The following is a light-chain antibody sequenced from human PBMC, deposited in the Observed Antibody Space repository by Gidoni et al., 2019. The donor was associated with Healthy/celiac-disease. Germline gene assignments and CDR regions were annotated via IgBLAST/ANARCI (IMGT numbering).Light chain of an antibody. V-gene: IGKV1-39*01. CDR1: QSISSY. CDR2: AAS. Sequence: DFQLTHSPSSLSASVGDRVTITFRASQSISSYLNWYQQKPGKAPKLLIYAASSLQSGVPSRFSGSGSGTDFTLTISSLQPEDFETYYCQQSYRTPSYTFGQGTKLEIK. CDR3: QQSYRTPSYT. J-gene: IGKJ2*01.